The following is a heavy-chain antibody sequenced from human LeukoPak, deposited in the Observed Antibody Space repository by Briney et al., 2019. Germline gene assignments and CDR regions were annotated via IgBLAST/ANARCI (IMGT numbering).Heavy chain of an antibody. CDR2: INAGNGNT. CDR1: GYTFTSYA. CDR3: ARAGRSYQTIAVAGKNYYYYGMDV. D-gene: IGHD6-19*01. J-gene: IGHJ6*02. Sequence: VSVTVSFTASGYTFTSYAMHWVRQAPGQRLEWMGWINAGNGNTKYSQKFQGRVTITRDTSASTAYMELSSLRSEDTAVYYCARAGRSYQTIAVAGKNYYYYGMDVWGQGTTVTVSS. V-gene: IGHV1-3*01.